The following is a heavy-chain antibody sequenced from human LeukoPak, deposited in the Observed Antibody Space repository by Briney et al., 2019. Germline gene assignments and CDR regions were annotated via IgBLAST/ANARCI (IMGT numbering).Heavy chain of an antibody. J-gene: IGHJ4*02. CDR2: ISGSGGST. CDR1: GFTFSSYA. CDR3: AGDRMVAMTYYFDY. D-gene: IGHD2-15*01. V-gene: IGHV3-23*01. Sequence: GGSLRLSCAASGFTFSSYAMSWVRQAPGKGLEWVSAISGSGGSTYYADSVKGRFTISRDNSKKTLYLQMNSLRAEDTAVYYCAGDRMVAMTYYFDYWGQGTLVTVSS.